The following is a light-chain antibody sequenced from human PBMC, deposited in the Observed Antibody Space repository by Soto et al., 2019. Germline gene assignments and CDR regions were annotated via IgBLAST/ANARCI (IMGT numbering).Light chain of an antibody. Sequence: DIRMTQSPSSLSASVGDRVIITCRASQDISSYIVWYQQKPGKVPNLLIYAASTLQSGVPSRFSGSGSETDFTLTISSLQPEDFATYYCQQSYSTPRTFGQGTKVDIK. J-gene: IGKJ1*01. CDR1: QDISSY. CDR2: AAS. CDR3: QQSYSTPRT. V-gene: IGKV1-27*01.